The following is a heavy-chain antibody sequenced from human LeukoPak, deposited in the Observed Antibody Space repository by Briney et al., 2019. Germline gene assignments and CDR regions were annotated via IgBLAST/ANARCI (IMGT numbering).Heavy chain of an antibody. CDR2: IYYSGST. J-gene: IGHJ4*02. D-gene: IGHD2-2*01. V-gene: IGHV4-59*01. Sequence: SETLSLTCTVSGGSISSYYWSWIRQPSGKGLEWIGYIYYSGSTNYNPSLKSRVTISVDTSKNQFSLKLSSVTAADTAVYYCARDVGRCSSTSCYRYFDYWGQGTLVTVSS. CDR3: ARDVGRCSSTSCYRYFDY. CDR1: GGSISSYY.